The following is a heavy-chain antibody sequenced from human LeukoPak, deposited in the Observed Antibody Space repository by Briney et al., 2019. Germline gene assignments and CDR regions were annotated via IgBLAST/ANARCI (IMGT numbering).Heavy chain of an antibody. J-gene: IGHJ6*03. CDR1: GYIFTSYW. CDR3: ARPRIAAAGNVYYMDV. CDR2: IYPGDSDT. V-gene: IGHV5-51*01. D-gene: IGHD6-13*01. Sequence: GASLQISCKGSGYIFTSYWIGWVRQLPGKGLEWMGIIYPGDSDTRYSPSFQGQVTISADKSISTAYLQWSSLKASDTAMHYCARPRIAAAGNVYYMDVWGNGTTVTVSS.